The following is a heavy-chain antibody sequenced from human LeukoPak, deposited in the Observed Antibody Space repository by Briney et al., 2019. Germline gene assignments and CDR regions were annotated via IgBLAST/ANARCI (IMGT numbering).Heavy chain of an antibody. J-gene: IGHJ4*02. Sequence: GGSLRLSCAASGFSFNSDWMDWVRQAPGKGLEWVANIKHDESEKNYLDSVKGRFTISRDNAQNSLYLQMNGPRVEDTAVYYCTKRLDDWGQGTLVTVSS. V-gene: IGHV3-7*01. CDR3: TKRLDD. CDR2: IKHDESEK. CDR1: GFSFNSDW. D-gene: IGHD3-16*01.